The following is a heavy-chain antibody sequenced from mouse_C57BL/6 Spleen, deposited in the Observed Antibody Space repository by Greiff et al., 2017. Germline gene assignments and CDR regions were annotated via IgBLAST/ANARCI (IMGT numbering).Heavy chain of an antibody. CDR3: ASRKRVYYDYAMDY. CDR1: GFTSNDYY. J-gene: IGHJ4*01. Sequence: EVKLQESGAELVKPGASVKLSCTASGFTSNDYYMHWVKQRTEQGLEWIGRIDPEDGETKYAPKFQGKATITADTSSNTAYLQLSSLTSEDTAVYYCASRKRVYYDYAMDYWGQGTSVTVSS. V-gene: IGHV14-2*01. D-gene: IGHD2-1*01. CDR2: IDPEDGET.